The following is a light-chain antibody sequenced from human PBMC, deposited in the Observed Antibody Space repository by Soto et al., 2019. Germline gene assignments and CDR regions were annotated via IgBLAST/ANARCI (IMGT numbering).Light chain of an antibody. CDR2: DVS. J-gene: IGLJ1*01. CDR3: SSYTTSNTRQIV. Sequence: QSALTQPASVSGSPGQSITISCTGTSSDVGGYNYVSWYQQHPGKAPKFMIYDVSNRPSGVSNRCSGSKSGNTASLTISGLQAEDEAAYYCSSYTTSNTRQIVFGTGTKLTVL. CDR1: SSDVGGYNY. V-gene: IGLV2-14*01.